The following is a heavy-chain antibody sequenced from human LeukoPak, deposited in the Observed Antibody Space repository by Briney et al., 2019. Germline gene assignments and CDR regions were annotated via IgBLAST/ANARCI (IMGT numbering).Heavy chain of an antibody. V-gene: IGHV1-18*01. CDR3: ARDIVVVPAANNWFDP. D-gene: IGHD2-2*01. CDR1: GYTFTSYG. CDR2: IRAYNGNT. J-gene: IGHJ5*02. Sequence: ASVKVSCKASGYTFTSYGISWVRQAPGQGLEWMGWIRAYNGNTNYAQKLQGRVTMTTDTSTSTAYMELRSLRSDDTAVYYCARDIVVVPAANNWFDPWGQGTLVTVSS.